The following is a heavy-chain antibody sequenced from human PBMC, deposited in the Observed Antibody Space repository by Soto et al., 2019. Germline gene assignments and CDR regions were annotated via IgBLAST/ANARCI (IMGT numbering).Heavy chain of an antibody. CDR1: VYSYFDYG. Sequence: GASVKVSCKAPVYSYFDYGITWVRQAPGQGLEWMGWISTFNGDTNYAQQFQGRVTMTTDASTSTGYMELRSLRSDDTAVYYCARKEEGPMATIDLRGKGILVTRSS. J-gene: IGHJ1*01. CDR2: ISTFNGDT. CDR3: ARKEEGPMATIDL. D-gene: IGHD5-12*01. V-gene: IGHV1-18*01.